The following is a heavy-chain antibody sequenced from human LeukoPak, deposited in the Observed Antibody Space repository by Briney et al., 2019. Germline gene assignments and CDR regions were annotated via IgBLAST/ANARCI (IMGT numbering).Heavy chain of an antibody. CDR1: GGSFSGYY. D-gene: IGHD6-19*01. CDR2: INHSGST. Sequence: SETLSLTCAVYGGSFSGYYWSWIRQPPGKGLEWIGEINHSGSTKYNPSLKSRVTISGDTSKNQFSLKLSSATAADTAVYYCAKYSSGWFDAFDIWGQGTMVTVSS. V-gene: IGHV4-34*01. CDR3: AKYSSGWFDAFDI. J-gene: IGHJ3*02.